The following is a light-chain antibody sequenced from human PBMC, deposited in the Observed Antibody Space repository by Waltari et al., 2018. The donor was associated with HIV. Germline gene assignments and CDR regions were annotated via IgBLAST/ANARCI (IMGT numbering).Light chain of an antibody. CDR2: DNN. V-gene: IGLV1-51*01. CDR1: SSNIANNY. J-gene: IGLJ2*01. CDR3: GTWDTSLSAGV. Sequence: QSVLTQPPAVSAAPGQTLTISCSGSSSNIANNYVSWYQQLPGTAPKLLIYDNNRRSSGIPDRFSGSKSGTSATLAIAGLQTGDEADYYCGTWDTSLSAGVFGGGTKVTVL.